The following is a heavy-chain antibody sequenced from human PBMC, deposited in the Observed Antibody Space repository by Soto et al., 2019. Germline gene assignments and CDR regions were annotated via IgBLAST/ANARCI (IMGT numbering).Heavy chain of an antibody. D-gene: IGHD5-18*01. J-gene: IGHJ4*02. Sequence: PGGSLRLSCAASGFTFSSYWMHWVRQAPGKGLVWVSRINSDGSSTSYADSVKGRFTISRDNAKNTLYLQINSLRAEDTAVYYCARGYSYGYFDYWGQGTLVTVSS. CDR2: INSDGSST. V-gene: IGHV3-74*01. CDR3: ARGYSYGYFDY. CDR1: GFTFSSYW.